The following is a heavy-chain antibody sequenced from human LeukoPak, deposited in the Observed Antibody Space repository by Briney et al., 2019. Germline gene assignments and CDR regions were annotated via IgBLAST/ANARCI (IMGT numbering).Heavy chain of an antibody. CDR3: AKDSATVTTSQVPFDY. CDR1: GFTFSSYG. Sequence: GGSLRLSCAASGFTFSSYGMHWVRQAPGKGLEWVAFIRYDGSNKYYADSVKGRFTISRDNSKNTLYLQMNSLRAEDTAVYYCAKDSATVTTSQVPFDYWGQGTLVTVSS. CDR2: IRYDGSNK. J-gene: IGHJ4*02. D-gene: IGHD4-17*01. V-gene: IGHV3-30*02.